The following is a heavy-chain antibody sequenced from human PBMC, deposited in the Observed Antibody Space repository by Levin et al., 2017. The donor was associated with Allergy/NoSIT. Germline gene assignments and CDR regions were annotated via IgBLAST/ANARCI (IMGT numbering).Heavy chain of an antibody. Sequence: SETLSLTCAVSGGSISSSNWWSWVRQPPGKGLEWLGEIYHSGSTNYNPSLKSRVTISVDKSKNQFSLKLSSVTAADTAVYYCARGHTLGELSDYYYYMDVWGKGTTVTVSS. CDR1: GGSISSSNW. V-gene: IGHV4-4*02. D-gene: IGHD3-16*02. CDR3: ARGHTLGELSDYYYYMDV. CDR2: IYHSGST. J-gene: IGHJ6*03.